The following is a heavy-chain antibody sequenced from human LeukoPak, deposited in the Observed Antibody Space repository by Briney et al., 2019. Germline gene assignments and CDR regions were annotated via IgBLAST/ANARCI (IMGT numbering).Heavy chain of an antibody. CDR2: TYYSGST. CDR1: GGSISSYY. Sequence: SETLSLTCSVSGGSISSYYWSWIRQPPGKGLEWIGYTYYSGSTSYNPSLRSRVTISVDTSKNQFSLKLTSVTAADTAVYFCARHKRGDGYSGYDSFDYWGQGTLVTVSS. CDR3: ARHKRGDGYSGYDSFDY. D-gene: IGHD5-12*01. V-gene: IGHV4-59*08. J-gene: IGHJ4*02.